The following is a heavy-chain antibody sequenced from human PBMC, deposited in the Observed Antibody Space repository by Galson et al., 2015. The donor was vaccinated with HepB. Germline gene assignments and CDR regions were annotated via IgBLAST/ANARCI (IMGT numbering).Heavy chain of an antibody. Sequence: SVKVSCKASGYTFTNYYLHWVRQAPGQGLEWMGMLISYAQKFQGRLTMTRDTSTSTVYMELRSLISEDTAVYYCARGGYNFGTGYFDYWGQGTLVTVSS. CDR3: ARGGYNFGTGYFDY. D-gene: IGHD5-18*01. V-gene: IGHV1-46*01. J-gene: IGHJ4*02. CDR2: LI. CDR1: GYTFTNYY.